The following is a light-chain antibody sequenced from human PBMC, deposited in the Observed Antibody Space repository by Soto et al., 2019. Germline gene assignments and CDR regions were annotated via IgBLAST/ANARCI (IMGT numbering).Light chain of an antibody. Sequence: DIQMTQSPSSVSASVGDRVTITCRASQGISSWVAWYQQKPGKAPKLLIYAASSLQSGVPSRFSGSGYGTDFTLTISSLQPEDFATYYCQQANSFPITFGQGTRLEI. CDR1: QGISSW. CDR3: QQANSFPIT. V-gene: IGKV1-12*01. CDR2: AAS. J-gene: IGKJ5*01.